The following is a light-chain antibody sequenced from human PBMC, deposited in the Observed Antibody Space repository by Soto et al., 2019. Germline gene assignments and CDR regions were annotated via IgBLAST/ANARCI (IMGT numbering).Light chain of an antibody. CDR2: GNN. J-gene: IGLJ3*02. CDR1: SSDIGAHYD. V-gene: IGLV1-40*01. CDR3: QSYDSSLSGWV. Sequence: QSVLTQPPSVSGAPGQRVTISCTGSSSDIGAHYDVHWYQQLPGTAPKLLIYGNNNRPSGVPDRFSGSKSGTSASLAITGLQAEDEADYYCQSYDSSLSGWVFGGGTNPTVL.